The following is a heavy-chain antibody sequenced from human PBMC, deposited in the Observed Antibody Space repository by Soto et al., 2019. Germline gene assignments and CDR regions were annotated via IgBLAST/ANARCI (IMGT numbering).Heavy chain of an antibody. CDR2: IDHSDSYN. CDR3: AIFAPRVGPNYYYGMDV. V-gene: IGHV5-10-1*01. J-gene: IGHJ6*02. Sequence: EXLKIPCKCSGCXCLSYLVSWVREMPRKGLEWMGRIDHSDSYNNYSPSFQRHVTISAHKSISTAYLQWSSLKDPDTAMYYCAIFAPRVGPNYYYGMDVWGQGTTGTVS. CDR1: GCXCLSYL. D-gene: IGHD3-10*01.